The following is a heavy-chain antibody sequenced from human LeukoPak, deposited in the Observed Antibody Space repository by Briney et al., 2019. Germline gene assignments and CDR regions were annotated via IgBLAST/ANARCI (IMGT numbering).Heavy chain of an antibody. Sequence: ASVKVSCKASGYTFTSYDINWVRQATGQGLEWMGYMNPNSGDTGYAQEFQGRVTMTWDTSISTAYMELSSLRPEDTAMYYCARELRRDDCWGQGTLVTVSS. CDR3: ARELRRDDC. CDR2: MNPNSGDT. D-gene: IGHD2-21*01. V-gene: IGHV1-8*01. CDR1: GYTFTSYD. J-gene: IGHJ4*02.